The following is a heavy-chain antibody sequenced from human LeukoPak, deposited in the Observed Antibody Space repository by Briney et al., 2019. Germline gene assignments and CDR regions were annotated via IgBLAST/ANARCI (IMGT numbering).Heavy chain of an antibody. CDR2: IYPGDSDT. CDR1: GYSFTRFW. J-gene: IGHJ4*02. Sequence: GESLKISCKGSGYSFTRFWIGWVRQLPGKGLEWMGIIYPGDSDTRYSPSFQGQVTISADRSIGTAYLQWSSLKASDTAMYYCATPRDADSYYFDYWGQGTLVTVSS. V-gene: IGHV5-51*01. D-gene: IGHD5-24*01. CDR3: ATPRDADSYYFDY.